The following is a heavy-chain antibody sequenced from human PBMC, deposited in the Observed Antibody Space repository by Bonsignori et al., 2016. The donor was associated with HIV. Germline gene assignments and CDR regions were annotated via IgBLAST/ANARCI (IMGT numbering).Heavy chain of an antibody. Sequence: GGSLRLSCAASGFAFSSYAMHWVRQAPGKGLEYVSGISSNGGSTYYGNSVKGRFTISRDNSKNSLYLQMDSLSVDDMAVYFCASFGGYWGQGTQVTVSS. CDR3: ASFGGY. V-gene: IGHV3-64*01. CDR1: GFAFSSYA. CDR2: ISSNGGST. D-gene: IGHD3-10*01. J-gene: IGHJ4*02.